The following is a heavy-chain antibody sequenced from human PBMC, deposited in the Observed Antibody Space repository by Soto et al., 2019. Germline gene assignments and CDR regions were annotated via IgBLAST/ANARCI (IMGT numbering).Heavy chain of an antibody. V-gene: IGHV3-7*01. CDR3: ARGLFSGSYSYYFDY. J-gene: IGHJ4*02. D-gene: IGHD1-26*01. Sequence: VQLVESGGGVVQPGRSLRLSCAASGFTFSTYGMHWVRQAPGKGLEWVANIKQEGSEKYYVDSVKGRFTISRDNANNSLYLQMNSLRAEDTAVYYCARGLFSGSYSYYFDYWGQGSLVTVSS. CDR1: GFTFSTYG. CDR2: IKQEGSEK.